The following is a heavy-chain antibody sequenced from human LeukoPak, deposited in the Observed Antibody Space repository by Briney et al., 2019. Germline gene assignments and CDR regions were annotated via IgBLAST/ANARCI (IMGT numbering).Heavy chain of an antibody. Sequence: ESGPAPVKPTQTLTLTCTVSGFSLTSSGMRVSWIRQPPGKALEWLARIDWDDDKLYNTSLKTRLTISKDTSKNQVVLTMTNMDPVDTATYYCARTVNLYSDYWGQGTLVTVSS. CDR3: ARTVNLYSDY. V-gene: IGHV2-70*04. CDR2: IDWDDDK. J-gene: IGHJ4*02. CDR1: GFSLTSSGMR.